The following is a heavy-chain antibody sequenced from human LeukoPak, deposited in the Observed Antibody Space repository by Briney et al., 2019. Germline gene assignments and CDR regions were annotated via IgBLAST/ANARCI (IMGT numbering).Heavy chain of an antibody. V-gene: IGHV3-21*01. CDR1: GFTFSSYS. CDR2: ISSSSSYI. Sequence: GGSLRLSCAASGFTFSSYSMNWVRQAPGKGLKWVSSISSSSSYIYYADSVKGRFTISRDNAKNSLYLQMNSLRAEDTAVYYCAREKANYYSSGSYYNYFDYWGQGTLVTVSS. CDR3: AREKANYYSSGSYYNYFDY. J-gene: IGHJ4*02. D-gene: IGHD3-10*01.